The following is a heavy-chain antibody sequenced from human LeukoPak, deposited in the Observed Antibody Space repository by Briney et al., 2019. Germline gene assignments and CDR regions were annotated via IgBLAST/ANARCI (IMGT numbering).Heavy chain of an antibody. D-gene: IGHD3-10*01. Sequence: SETLSLTCTVSGGSISSSSYYWGWIRQPPGKGLEWIGSIYYSGSTYHNPSLKSRVTISVDTSKNQFSLKLSSVTAADTAVYYCASYGSGSYTSDYWGQGTLVTVSS. J-gene: IGHJ4*02. CDR2: IYYSGST. V-gene: IGHV4-39*07. CDR1: GGSISSSSYY. CDR3: ASYGSGSYTSDY.